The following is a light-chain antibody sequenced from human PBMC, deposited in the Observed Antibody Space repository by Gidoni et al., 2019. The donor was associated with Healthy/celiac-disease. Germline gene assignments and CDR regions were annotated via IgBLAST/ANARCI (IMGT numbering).Light chain of an antibody. CDR2: KDS. CDR1: ALPKQY. V-gene: IGLV3-25*03. J-gene: IGLJ2*01. Sequence: SYALTQPLSVSVSPGQTARITCSGDALPKQYAYWYQQKPGPAPVLVIYKDSERPSGIPERFSGSISGTTVTLTISGVQVEDEADYYCQSADSSGRGFVGWTKLTVL. CDR3: QSADSSGRG.